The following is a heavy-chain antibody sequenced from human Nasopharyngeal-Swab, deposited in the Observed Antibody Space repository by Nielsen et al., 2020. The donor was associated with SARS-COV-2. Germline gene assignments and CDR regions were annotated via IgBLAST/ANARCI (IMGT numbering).Heavy chain of an antibody. Sequence: GESLKISCAASGFTISSKYMNWVRQAPGKGLEWVSAISSTGDYIYHAASVKGRFTISRDNAKNSLYLQMNSLRAEDTAVYYCVRDTPAMFAYWGQGMLVTVSS. CDR2: ISSTGDYI. CDR1: GFTISSKY. J-gene: IGHJ4*02. CDR3: VRDTPAMFAY. V-gene: IGHV3-21*01.